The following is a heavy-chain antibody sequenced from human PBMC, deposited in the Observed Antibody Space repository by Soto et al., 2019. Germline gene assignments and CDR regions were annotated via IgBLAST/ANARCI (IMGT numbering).Heavy chain of an antibody. D-gene: IGHD3-22*01. CDR1: GGSISHYS. J-gene: IGHJ1*01. Sequence: QVQLQESGPGLVKPSETLSLTCTVSGGSISHYSWSWIRQPPGKGLEWIGFIYYSGGTSYNPSLRSRFTISVDTSKNHFSLKLHSVTAADTAVYFCSTLARSYEMSHPRYPHPWGQGTLVKVSS. V-gene: IGHV4-59*01. CDR2: IYYSGGT. CDR3: STLARSYEMSHPRYPHP.